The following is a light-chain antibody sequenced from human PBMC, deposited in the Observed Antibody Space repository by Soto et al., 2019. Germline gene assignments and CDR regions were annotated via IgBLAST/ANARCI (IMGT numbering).Light chain of an antibody. Sequence: QSALTQPRSVSGSPGQSVTISCTGTSSDVGGYNYVSWYQHHPGKAPKLMIYDVIKRPSGVPDRFSGSKSGNTASLAISGLQTEDEADYYCCSYAGTNFYVFGTGTKVTVL. V-gene: IGLV2-11*01. J-gene: IGLJ1*01. CDR3: CSYAGTNFYV. CDR2: DVI. CDR1: SSDVGGYNY.